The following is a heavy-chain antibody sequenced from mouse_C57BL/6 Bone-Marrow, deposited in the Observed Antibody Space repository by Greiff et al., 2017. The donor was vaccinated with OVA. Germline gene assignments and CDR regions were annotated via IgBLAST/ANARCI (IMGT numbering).Heavy chain of an antibody. D-gene: IGHD2-4*01. CDR1: GYTFTSYW. V-gene: IGHV1-64*01. J-gene: IGHJ2*01. CDR2: IHPNSGST. Sequence: VQLQQPGAELVKPGASVKLSCKASGYTFTSYWMHWVKQRPGQGLEWIGMIHPNSGSTNYNEKFKSKAALTVDKSSSTAYMQLSSLTSEDSAVYYCARSGGLRGVFDYWGQGTTLTVSS. CDR3: ARSGGLRGVFDY.